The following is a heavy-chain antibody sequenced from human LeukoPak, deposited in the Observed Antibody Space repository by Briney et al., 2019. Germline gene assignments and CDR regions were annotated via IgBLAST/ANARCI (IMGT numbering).Heavy chain of an antibody. CDR3: ARHAGEFDY. CDR1: GGSISSSSFY. J-gene: IGHJ4*02. V-gene: IGHV4-39*01. Sequence: SETLSLTCTVSGGSISSSSFYWGWIRQPPGKGLEWIGSMYYSGSTYYNPSLKSRVTISVDTSKNQFSLELSSVTAADTAVYYCARHAGEFDYWGQGTLVTVSS. CDR2: MYYSGST. D-gene: IGHD1-26*01.